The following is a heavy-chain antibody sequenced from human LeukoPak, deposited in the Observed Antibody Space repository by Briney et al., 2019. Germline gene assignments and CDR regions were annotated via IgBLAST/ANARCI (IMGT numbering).Heavy chain of an antibody. D-gene: IGHD6-19*01. CDR3: AKVVLGSGWYLSSYFDY. CDR2: ISGSGGST. J-gene: IGHJ4*02. V-gene: IGHV3-23*01. Sequence: GGSLRLFCAPSGFTFSSYAMSWVRQAPGKGLEWVSAISGSGGSTYYADSVKGRFTISRDNSKNTLYLQMNSLRAEDTAVYYCAKVVLGSGWYLSSYFDYWGQGTLVTVSS. CDR1: GFTFSSYA.